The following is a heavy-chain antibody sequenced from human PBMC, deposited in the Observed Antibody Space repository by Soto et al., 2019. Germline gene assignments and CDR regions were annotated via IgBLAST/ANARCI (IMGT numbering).Heavy chain of an antibody. D-gene: IGHD3-16*02. CDR1: GYTFTSYG. CDR2: ISAYNGNT. V-gene: IGHV1-18*01. CDR3: ARDSYDYIWGSYRYDAFDI. Sequence: QVQLVQSGAEVKKPGASVKVSCKASGYTFTSYGISWVRQAPGQGLEWMGWISAYNGNTNYAQKRQGRVTMTTDTSTSTAYMELRSLRSDDTAVYYCARDSYDYIWGSYRYDAFDIWGQGTMVTVSS. J-gene: IGHJ3*02.